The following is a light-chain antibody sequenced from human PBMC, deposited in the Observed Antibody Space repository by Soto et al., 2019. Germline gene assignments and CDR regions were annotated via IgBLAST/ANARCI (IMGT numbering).Light chain of an antibody. CDR3: QQYGSLVT. J-gene: IGKJ1*01. CDR1: QSVSSSY. Sequence: EIVLTQSPGTLSLSPGERATLSCRASQSVSSSYLAWYQHKPGRAPRLLIDGTSSRATGIPDRFSGSGSGKDFTITISRLEPEDLAVYYCQQYGSLVTFGQGTKVEI. V-gene: IGKV3-20*01. CDR2: GTS.